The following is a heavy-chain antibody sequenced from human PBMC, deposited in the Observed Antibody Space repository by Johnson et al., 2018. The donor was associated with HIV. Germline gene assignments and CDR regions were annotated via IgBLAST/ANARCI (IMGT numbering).Heavy chain of an antibody. J-gene: IGHJ3*02. Sequence: QVQLVESGGGVVQPGRSLRLSCAASGFTFSSYDMHWVRQAPGKGMDWVAFISYDGSNEYYADSVKGRFTISRDNSKNALYLQMNSLRADDTAIYYCAKPPSMGADGFAIWGQGTMVTVSS. CDR3: AKPPSMGADGFAI. CDR2: ISYDGSNE. CDR1: GFTFSSYD. V-gene: IGHV3-30*18. D-gene: IGHD3-16*01.